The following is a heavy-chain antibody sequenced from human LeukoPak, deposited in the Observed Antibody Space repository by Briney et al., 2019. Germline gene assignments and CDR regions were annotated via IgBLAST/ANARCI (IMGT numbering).Heavy chain of an antibody. J-gene: IGHJ4*02. CDR2: MNQGGSEK. D-gene: IGHD3-10*01. CDR3: ARDWAHFGY. Sequence: GGSLRLSCVASGFTFSDYWMSWVRQAPGKGLEWVANMNQGGSEKYYVDSVKGRFTISRDNAKNSLSLQMNSLRAEDTAAYYCARDWAHFGYWGQGTLVTVSS. CDR1: GFTFSDYW. V-gene: IGHV3-7*01.